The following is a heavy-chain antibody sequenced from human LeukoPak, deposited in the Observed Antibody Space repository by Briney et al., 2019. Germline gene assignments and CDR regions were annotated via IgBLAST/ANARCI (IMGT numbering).Heavy chain of an antibody. D-gene: IGHD4-17*01. Sequence: ASVKVSCKASGYTFTGYYIHWVRQAPGQGLEWMGWINPNSGGTNYAQKFQGRVTMTRDTSISTAYMELSRLRSDDTAVYYCARDPNYGDQNFDYWGQGTLVTVSS. CDR3: ARDPNYGDQNFDY. J-gene: IGHJ4*02. CDR2: INPNSGGT. V-gene: IGHV1-2*02. CDR1: GYTFTGYY.